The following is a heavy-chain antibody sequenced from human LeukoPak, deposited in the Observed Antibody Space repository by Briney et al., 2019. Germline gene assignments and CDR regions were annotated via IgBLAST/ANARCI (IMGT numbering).Heavy chain of an antibody. J-gene: IGHJ4*02. D-gene: IGHD3-3*01. V-gene: IGHV4-39*07. CDR3: AREWGSYWSGYYEAPYYFDY. Sequence: SETLSLTCTVSGGSISSYYWGWIRQPPGKGLEWIGSINYSGSTYYNPSLKSRVTISVDTSKNQFSLKLSSVTAADTAVYYCAREWGSYWSGYYEAPYYFDYWGQGTLVTVSS. CDR1: GGSISSYY. CDR2: INYSGST.